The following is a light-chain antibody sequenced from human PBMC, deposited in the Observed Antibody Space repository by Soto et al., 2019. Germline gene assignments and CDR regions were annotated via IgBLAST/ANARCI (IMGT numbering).Light chain of an antibody. V-gene: IGLV2-8*01. CDR3: SSYVGSNFHVL. CDR1: TSDVGGYNY. J-gene: IGLJ2*01. CDR2: DVD. Sequence: QPVLTQPPSVSGTPGQRVTISCTGTTSDVGGYNYVSWYQQHPGKAPKLLVYDVDKRPSGVPDRFSGSKSGNTASLTVSGLQAEDEADYYCSSYVGSNFHVLFGGGTKLTVL.